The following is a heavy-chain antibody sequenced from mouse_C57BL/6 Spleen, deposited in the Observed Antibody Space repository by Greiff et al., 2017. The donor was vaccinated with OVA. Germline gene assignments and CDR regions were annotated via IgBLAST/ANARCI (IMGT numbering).Heavy chain of an antibody. V-gene: IGHV6-6*01. CDR2: IRNKANNHAT. CDR3: ASMGAY. J-gene: IGHJ3*01. D-gene: IGHD1-1*02. Sequence: EVMLVESGGGLVQPGGSMKLSCAASGFTFSDAWMDWVRQSPEKGLEWVAEIRNKANNHATYYAESVKGRFTISRDDSKSRVYRQMNGLRAEDSGIYYCASMGAYWGQGTLVTVSA. CDR1: GFTFSDAW.